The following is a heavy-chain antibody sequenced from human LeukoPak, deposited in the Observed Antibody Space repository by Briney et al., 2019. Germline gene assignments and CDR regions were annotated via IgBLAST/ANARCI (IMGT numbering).Heavy chain of an antibody. CDR1: GGSISSGGYY. D-gene: IGHD5-18*01. Sequence: SETLSLTCTVSGGSISSGGYYWSWIRQHPGKGLEWIGYIYYSGSTYYNPSLKSRVTISVDTSKNQFSLKLGSVTAADTAVYYCARGGAGIQLWFDYWGQGTLVTVSS. V-gene: IGHV4-31*03. J-gene: IGHJ4*02. CDR3: ARGGAGIQLWFDY. CDR2: IYYSGST.